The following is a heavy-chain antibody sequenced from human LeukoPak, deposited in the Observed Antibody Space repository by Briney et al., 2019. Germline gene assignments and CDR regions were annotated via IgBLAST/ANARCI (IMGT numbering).Heavy chain of an antibody. CDR2: ISWNSGSI. V-gene: IGHV3-9*01. Sequence: GGSLRLSCAASGFTFDDYAMHWVRQAPGKGLEWVSGISWNSGSIGYADSVKGRFTISRDNAKNSLYLQMNSLRAEDTALYYCAKPGEPEADYDAFDIWGQGTMVTVSS. D-gene: IGHD4-11*01. CDR1: GFTFDDYA. J-gene: IGHJ3*02. CDR3: AKPGEPEADYDAFDI.